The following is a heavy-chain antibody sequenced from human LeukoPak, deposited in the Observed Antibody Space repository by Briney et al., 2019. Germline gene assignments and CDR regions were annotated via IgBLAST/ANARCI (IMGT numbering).Heavy chain of an antibody. CDR2: ISGSGGST. CDR3: ARANDNYYYYYMDV. Sequence: GGSLRLSCAASGFTFSSYAMSWVRQAPGKGLEWVSAISGSGGSTYYADSVKGRFTISRDNAKNSLYLQMNSLRAEDTAAYYCARANDNYYYYYMDVWGKGTTVTIS. V-gene: IGHV3-23*01. CDR1: GFTFSSYA. D-gene: IGHD3-9*01. J-gene: IGHJ6*03.